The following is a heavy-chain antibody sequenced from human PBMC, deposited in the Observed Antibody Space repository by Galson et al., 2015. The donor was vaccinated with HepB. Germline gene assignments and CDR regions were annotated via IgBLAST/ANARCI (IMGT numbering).Heavy chain of an antibody. J-gene: IGHJ6*02. D-gene: IGHD2-15*01. CDR1: GFTFSSYW. Sequence: SLRLSCAASGFTFSSYWMSWVRQAPGKGLEWVVNIKQDGSEKYYVDSVKGRFTISRDNAKNSLYLQMNSLRAEDTAVYYCARGSYCSGGSCYPYYYYGMDVWGQGTTVTVSS. V-gene: IGHV3-7*03. CDR2: IKQDGSEK. CDR3: ARGSYCSGGSCYPYYYYGMDV.